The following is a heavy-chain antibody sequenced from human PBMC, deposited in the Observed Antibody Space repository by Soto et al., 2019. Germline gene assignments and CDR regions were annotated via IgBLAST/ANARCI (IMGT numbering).Heavy chain of an antibody. V-gene: IGHV6-1*01. CDR3: VREVEPGHSPSWFDP. D-gene: IGHD6-13*01. Sequence: SQTLSLTCAISGDSVSSNSAAWNWVRESPSRGLEWLGRTYYRSKWYNDYAESVISRITINPDTSKNQFSLYLSSVTPEDTAVYFCVREVEPGHSPSWFDPWGQGTMVTASS. CDR1: GDSVSSNSAA. J-gene: IGHJ5*02. CDR2: TYYRSKWYN.